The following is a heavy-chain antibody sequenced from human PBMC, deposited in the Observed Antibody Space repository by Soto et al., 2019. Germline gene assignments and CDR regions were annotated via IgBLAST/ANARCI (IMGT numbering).Heavy chain of an antibody. D-gene: IGHD5-12*01. Sequence: PGGSLRLSCAASGFTFSSYAMHWVRQAPGKGLEWVAVISYDGSNKYYADSVKGRFTISRDNSKNTLYLQMNSLRAEDTAVYYCARGAPWLQLSAEEFDYWGRGTLVTVSS. CDR3: ARGAPWLQLSAEEFDY. CDR1: GFTFSSYA. CDR2: ISYDGSNK. V-gene: IGHV3-30-3*01. J-gene: IGHJ4*02.